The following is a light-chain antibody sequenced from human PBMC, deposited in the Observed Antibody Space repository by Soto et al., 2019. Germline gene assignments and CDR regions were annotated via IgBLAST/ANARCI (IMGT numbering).Light chain of an antibody. V-gene: IGLV1-51*01. Sequence: QAVLTQPPSVSAAPGRKVTISCSGSSSNIGNNYVSWYQQLPGTAPKRLIYDNNKRPSGIPDRFSGSKSGTSATLGITGLQTGDEADYYCGTWDSSLSAFYVFGTGTKVTVL. CDR1: SSNIGNNY. CDR3: GTWDSSLSAFYV. CDR2: DNN. J-gene: IGLJ1*01.